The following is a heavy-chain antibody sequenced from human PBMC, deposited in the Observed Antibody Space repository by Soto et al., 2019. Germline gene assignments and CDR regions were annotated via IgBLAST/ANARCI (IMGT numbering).Heavy chain of an antibody. CDR2: INPDNGNT. J-gene: IGHJ3*01. CDR3: ARDILAVGPGANDAFDV. CDR1: GFSFSDNL. Sequence: QVQLVQSGAEVRKPGASVNISCRASGFSFSDNLINWVRQAPGQSLEWMGWINPDNGNTSYSQTFQGRVTISRHSSASIAYVEVSDLTSEDTAVYYCARDILAVGPGANDAFDVWGQGTMVTVSS. D-gene: IGHD3-10*01. V-gene: IGHV1-3*01.